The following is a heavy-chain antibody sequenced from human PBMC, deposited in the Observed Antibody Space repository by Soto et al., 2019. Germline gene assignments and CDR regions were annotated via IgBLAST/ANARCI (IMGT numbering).Heavy chain of an antibody. V-gene: IGHV1-3*01. CDR2: INAGNGNT. CDR1: GYTFTSYA. Sequence: RASVKVSCKASGYTFTSYAMHWVRQAPGQRLEWMGWINAGNGNTKYSQKFQGRVTITRDTSASTAYMELSSLRSEDTAVYYCASGKGGSYYQFDYWGQGTLVTVSS. J-gene: IGHJ4*02. D-gene: IGHD1-26*01. CDR3: ASGKGGSYYQFDY.